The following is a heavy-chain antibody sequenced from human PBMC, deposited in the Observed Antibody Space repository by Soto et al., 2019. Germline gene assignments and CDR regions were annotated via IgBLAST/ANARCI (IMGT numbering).Heavy chain of an antibody. V-gene: IGHV3-21*01. J-gene: IGHJ4*02. CDR3: TREVQPGVRREYDY. CDR1: AFTFGSHT. D-gene: IGHD1-1*01. CDR2: INSGGSRT. Sequence: EAHLVESGGGLVKPGGSLRLSCEASAFTFGSHTMNWVHQAPGKGLEWVSSINSGGSRTFYADTVKGRFTISRDNAKNSLFLQMSSLRVEDTAVYFCTREVQPGVRREYDYWGQGTLVTVSS.